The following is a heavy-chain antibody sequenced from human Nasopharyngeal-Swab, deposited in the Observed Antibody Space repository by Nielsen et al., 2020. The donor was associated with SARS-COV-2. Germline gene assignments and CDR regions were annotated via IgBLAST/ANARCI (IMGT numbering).Heavy chain of an antibody. V-gene: IGHV5-51*01. CDR3: ARLNSGSYPDY. J-gene: IGHJ4*02. Sequence: VCQMPGKGLEWMGIIYPGDSDTRYSPSFQGQVTISADKSISTAYLQWSSLKASDTAMYYCARLNSGSYPDYWGQGTLVTVSS. CDR2: IYPGDSDT. D-gene: IGHD1-26*01.